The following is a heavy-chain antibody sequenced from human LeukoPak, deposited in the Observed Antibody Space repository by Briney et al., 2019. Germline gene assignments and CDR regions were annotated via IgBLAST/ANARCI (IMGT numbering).Heavy chain of an antibody. CDR3: ARGSSWDEYYYYYYMDV. CDR2: ISYDGSNK. CDR1: GFTFCSYA. Sequence: GGSLRLSCAASGFTFCSYAMHWVRQAPGKGLEWVAVISYDGSNKYYADSVKGRFTISRDNSKNTLYLQMNSLRAEDTAVYYCARGSSWDEYYYYYYMDVWGKGTTVTVSS. V-gene: IGHV3-30*01. J-gene: IGHJ6*03. D-gene: IGHD6-13*01.